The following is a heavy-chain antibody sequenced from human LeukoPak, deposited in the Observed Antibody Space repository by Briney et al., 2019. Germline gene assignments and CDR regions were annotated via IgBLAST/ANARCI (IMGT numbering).Heavy chain of an antibody. J-gene: IGHJ4*02. V-gene: IGHV4-34*01. D-gene: IGHD5-12*01. Sequence: TPSETLSLTCAVYGGSFSGYYWSWIRQPPGKGLEWIGEINHSGSTNYNPSLKSRVTISVDTSKNQFSLKLSSVTAADTAVYYCAILRGCSGYGYWGQGTLVTVSS. CDR3: AILRGCSGYGY. CDR2: INHSGST. CDR1: GGSFSGYY.